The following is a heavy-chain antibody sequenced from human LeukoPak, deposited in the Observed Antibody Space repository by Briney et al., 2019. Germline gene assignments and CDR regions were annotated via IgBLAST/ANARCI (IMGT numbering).Heavy chain of an antibody. CDR2: INHSGST. D-gene: IGHD5-24*01. J-gene: IGHJ5*02. CDR3: ARGPPEMAPIIGADWFDP. CDR1: GGSFSGYY. V-gene: IGHV4-34*01. Sequence: SETLSLTCAVYGGSFSGYYWSWIRQPPGKGLEWIGEINHSGSTNYNPSLKSRVTISVDTSKNQFSLKLSSVTAADTAVYYCARGPPEMAPIIGADWFDPWGQGTLVTVSS.